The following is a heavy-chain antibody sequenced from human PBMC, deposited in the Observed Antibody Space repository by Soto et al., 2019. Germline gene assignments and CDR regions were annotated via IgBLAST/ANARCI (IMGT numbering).Heavy chain of an antibody. CDR2: FSAYDDKT. D-gene: IGHD6-19*01. CDR3: ARDRLIAVTGLLRN. Sequence: QVQLVQSGAEVKKPGASVKVSCKTSGYPFTSYGINWVRQAPGQGPEWMGWFSAYDDKTIYSQKFQGSVTLTADTSTTTAYMELRGLRFDDTAVYYCARDRLIAVTGLLRNWGQGTLVTVSS. V-gene: IGHV1-18*01. J-gene: IGHJ4*02. CDR1: GYPFTSYG.